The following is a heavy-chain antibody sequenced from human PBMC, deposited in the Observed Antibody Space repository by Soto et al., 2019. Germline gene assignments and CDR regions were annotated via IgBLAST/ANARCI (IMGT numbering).Heavy chain of an antibody. J-gene: IGHJ6*02. D-gene: IGHD2-15*01. Sequence: SETLSLTCTVSGGSISSSSYYWGWIRQPPGKGLEWIGSIYYSGSTYYNPSLKSRVTISVDTSKNQFSLRLSSVTAADTAVYYCARTSLVVVAATMDYYGMDVWGQGTTVTVSS. CDR1: GGSISSSSYY. V-gene: IGHV4-39*01. CDR3: ARTSLVVVAATMDYYGMDV. CDR2: IYYSGST.